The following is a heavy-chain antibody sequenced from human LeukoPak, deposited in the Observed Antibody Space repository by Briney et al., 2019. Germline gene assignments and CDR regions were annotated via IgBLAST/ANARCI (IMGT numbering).Heavy chain of an antibody. CDR2: ISYDGSHK. CDR3: AKDDRSTDAFDI. Sequence: RSSWPAPGCTRRSCSMHWAPCPRNKGLPRVAVISYDGSHKLYGDYVKGRFTVSRDNSKNTLYLQMNSLRAEDTAVYYCAKDDRSTDAFDIWGQGTMVTVSS. J-gene: IGHJ3*02. CDR1: GCTRRSCS. V-gene: IGHV3-30*18.